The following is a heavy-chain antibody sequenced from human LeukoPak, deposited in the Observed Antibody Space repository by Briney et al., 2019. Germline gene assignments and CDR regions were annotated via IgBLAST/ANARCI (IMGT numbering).Heavy chain of an antibody. V-gene: IGHV1-69*04. CDR1: GGTFSSYT. Sequence: SVKVSCKASGGTFSSYTISWVRQAPGQGLEWMGRIIPIHGIANYAQKFQGRVTITADKSTSTAYMELSSLRSEDTAVYYCARDVRQQLLSNWGQGTLVTVSS. J-gene: IGHJ4*02. CDR2: IIPIHGIA. CDR3: ARDVRQQLLSN. D-gene: IGHD2-2*01.